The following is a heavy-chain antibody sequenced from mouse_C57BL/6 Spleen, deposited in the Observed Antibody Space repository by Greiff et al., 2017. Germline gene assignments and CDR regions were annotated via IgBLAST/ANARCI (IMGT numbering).Heavy chain of an antibody. CDR1: GFTFSSYG. Sequence: EVKLMESGGDLVKPGGSLKLSCAASGFTFSSYGMSWVRQTPDKRLEWVATISSGGSYTYYPDSVKGRFTISRDNAKNTLYLQMSSLKSEDTAMYYCARHDGMDDWGQGTSVTVSS. CDR3: ARHDGMDD. CDR2: ISSGGSYT. V-gene: IGHV5-6*01. J-gene: IGHJ4*01.